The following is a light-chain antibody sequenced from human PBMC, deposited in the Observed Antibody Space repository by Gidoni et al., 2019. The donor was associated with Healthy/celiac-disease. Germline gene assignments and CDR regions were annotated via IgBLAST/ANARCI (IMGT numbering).Light chain of an antibody. V-gene: IGKV3-11*01. J-gene: IGKJ1*01. CDR1: QSVRSY. CDR2: DAS. CDR3: QQRSNSWT. Sequence: ETVLTKSPATLSLSPGERATLSCRASQSVRSYLAWYQQKPGQAPRLLIYDASNRATGIPARFSGSGSGTDFTLTISSLEPEDFAVYYCQQRSNSWTFGQGTKVEIK.